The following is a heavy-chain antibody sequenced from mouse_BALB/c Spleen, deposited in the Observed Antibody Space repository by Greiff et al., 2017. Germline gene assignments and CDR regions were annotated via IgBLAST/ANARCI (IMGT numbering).Heavy chain of an antibody. CDR3: ATTVVYYAMDY. CDR1: GYTFTNYW. D-gene: IGHD4-1*02. V-gene: IGHV1-63*02. Sequence: VQLQQSGAELVRPGTSVKISCKASGYTFTNYWLGWVKQRPGHGLEWIGDIYPGGGYTNYNEKFKGKATLTADTSSSNAYMQLSSLTSEDSAVYFCATTVVYYAMDYWGQGPSVTVSS. CDR2: IYPGGGYT. J-gene: IGHJ4*01.